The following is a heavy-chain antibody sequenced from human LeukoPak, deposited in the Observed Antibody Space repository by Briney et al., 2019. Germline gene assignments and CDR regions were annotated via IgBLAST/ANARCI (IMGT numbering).Heavy chain of an antibody. CDR1: GYTFTSYD. CDR2: MNPNSGNT. CDR3: ASLGYSSSSASGQYYYYYMDV. J-gene: IGHJ6*03. V-gene: IGHV1-18*01. Sequence: ASVKVSCKASGYTFTSYDINWVRQATGQGLEWMGWMNPNSGNTNYAQKLQGRVTMTTDTSTSTAYMELRSLRSDDTAVYYCASLGYSSSSASGQYYYYYMDVWGKGTTVTVSS. D-gene: IGHD6-6*01.